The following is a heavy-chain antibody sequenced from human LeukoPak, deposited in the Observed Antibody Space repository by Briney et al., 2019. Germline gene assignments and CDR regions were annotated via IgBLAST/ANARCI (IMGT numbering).Heavy chain of an antibody. CDR3: ARVVDHDYGDYYLDY. CDR2: INHSGST. Sequence: SETLSLTCAVYGGSFSGYYWSWIRQPPGKGLEWIGEINHSGSTNYNPSLKSRVTISVDTSKNQFSLKLSSVTAADTAVYYCARVVDHDYGDYYLDYWGQGTLVTVSS. J-gene: IGHJ4*02. V-gene: IGHV4-34*01. D-gene: IGHD4-17*01. CDR1: GGSFSGYY.